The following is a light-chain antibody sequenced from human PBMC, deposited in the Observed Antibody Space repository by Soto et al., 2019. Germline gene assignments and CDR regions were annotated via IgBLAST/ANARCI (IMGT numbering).Light chain of an antibody. Sequence: LKQSPDTLSLSTGERATLSCRASQSVSSSYLAWYQQRPGQAPRLLIYGASSRATGIPDRFSGSGSGTDFTLTISRLEPEDFAVYCCQQFDGSLWTFGPGAKVDI. CDR2: GAS. CDR3: QQFDGSLWT. V-gene: IGKV3-20*01. J-gene: IGKJ1*01. CDR1: QSVSSSY.